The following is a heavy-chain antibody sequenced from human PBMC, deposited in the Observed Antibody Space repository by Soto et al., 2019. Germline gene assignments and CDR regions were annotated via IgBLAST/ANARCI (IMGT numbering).Heavy chain of an antibody. J-gene: IGHJ4*02. D-gene: IGHD2-15*01. CDR2: ISYDGSNK. CDR3: AKDRGYCSGGSCYYFDY. CDR1: GFTFSSYG. V-gene: IGHV3-30*18. Sequence: GGSLRLSCAASGFTFSSYGMHWVRQAPGKGLEWVAVISYDGSNKYYADSVKGRFTISRDNSKNTLYLQMNSLRAEDTAVYYCAKDRGYCSGGSCYYFDYWGQGTLVTVSS.